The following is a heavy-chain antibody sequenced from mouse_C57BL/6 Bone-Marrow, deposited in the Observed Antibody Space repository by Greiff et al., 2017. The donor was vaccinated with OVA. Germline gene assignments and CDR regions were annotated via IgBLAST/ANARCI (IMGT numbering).Heavy chain of an antibody. CDR1: GYAFSSYW. Sequence: VKLVESGAELVQPGASVKISCKASGYAFSSYWMNWVKQRPGKGLEWIGQIYPGDGDTNYNGKFKGKATLTADKSSSTAYMQLSSLTSEDSSVYFCARSDYSAGYEAYWGQGTLVTVSA. J-gene: IGHJ3*01. CDR3: ARSDYSAGYEAY. V-gene: IGHV1-80*01. CDR2: IYPGDGDT. D-gene: IGHD3-2*02.